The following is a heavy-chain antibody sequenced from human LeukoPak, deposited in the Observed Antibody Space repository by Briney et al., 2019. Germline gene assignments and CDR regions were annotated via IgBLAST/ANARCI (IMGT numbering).Heavy chain of an antibody. CDR2: IYYSGSA. CDR1: GGSISSSSYY. J-gene: IGHJ4*02. CDR3: ASPSPHCSSTSCPNGGFFDY. V-gene: IGHV4-39*01. D-gene: IGHD2-2*01. Sequence: SETLSLTCTVSGGSISSSSYYWGWIRQPPGKELEWIESIYYSGSAYYNPSLKSRVTISVDTSKNQFSLKLSSVTAADTAVYYCASPSPHCSSTSCPNGGFFDYWGQGTLVTVSS.